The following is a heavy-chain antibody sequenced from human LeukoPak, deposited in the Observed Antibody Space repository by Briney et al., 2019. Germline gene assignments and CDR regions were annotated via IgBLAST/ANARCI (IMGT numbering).Heavy chain of an antibody. CDR2: IKQDGSEK. J-gene: IGHJ4*02. CDR1: GFTFSTYW. D-gene: IGHD6-13*01. CDR3: ARASAGNDY. Sequence: PGGSLRLSCEASGFTFSTYWMSWVRQAPGKGLEWVANIKQDGSEKYYVDSVKGRFTIYRDNAKISLYLQMNSLRAEDTAMYYCARASAGNDYWGQGTLVTVSS. V-gene: IGHV3-7*01.